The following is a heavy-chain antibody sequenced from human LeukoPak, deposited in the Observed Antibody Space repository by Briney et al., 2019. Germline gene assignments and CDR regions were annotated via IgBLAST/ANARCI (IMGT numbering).Heavy chain of an antibody. V-gene: IGHV4-34*01. CDR3: ARETMVRGVLYYYYMDV. D-gene: IGHD3-10*01. J-gene: IGHJ6*03. CDR2: INHSGST. CDR1: GGSFSDYY. Sequence: SETLSLTCAVYGGSFSDYYWSWIRQPPGKGLEWIGEINHSGSTNYSTSLKSRVTISVDTSKNHCSLKLSSVTAADTAVYYCARETMVRGVLYYYYMDVWGKGSTVTVSS.